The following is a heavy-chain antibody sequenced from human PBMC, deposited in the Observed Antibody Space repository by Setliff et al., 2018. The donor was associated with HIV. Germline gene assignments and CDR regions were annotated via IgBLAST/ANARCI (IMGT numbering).Heavy chain of an antibody. V-gene: IGHV3-66*02. CDR3: ARPHSNRWPYAFDI. CDR2: IYGGGP. CDR1: GISVGLNY. D-gene: IGHD2-2*01. J-gene: IGHJ3*02. Sequence: HPGGSLRLSCAVSGISVGLNYMSWVRQAPGKGLEWVSTIYGGGPSYADSVKGRFTISRDNSKSTLYLQMHSLTTEDTAVYYCARPHSNRWPYAFDIWGQGTLVTVSS.